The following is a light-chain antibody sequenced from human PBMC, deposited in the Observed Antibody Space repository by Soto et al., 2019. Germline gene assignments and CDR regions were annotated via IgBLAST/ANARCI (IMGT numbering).Light chain of an antibody. J-gene: IGKJ3*01. CDR1: QSVRNNY. Sequence: EIVLTQSPGTLSLSPGERATLSCRASQSVRNNYLAWYQQRPGQSPRLLMYGTSSMATGVPDRFSGSGSGTDFTLTSSRLEPEDFAIYYCQQYGSFPQFTFGPGTKVDSK. V-gene: IGKV3-20*01. CDR2: GTS. CDR3: QQYGSFPQFT.